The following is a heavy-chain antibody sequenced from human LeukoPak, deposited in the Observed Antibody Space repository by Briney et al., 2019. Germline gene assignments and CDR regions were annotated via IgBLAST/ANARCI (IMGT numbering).Heavy chain of an antibody. CDR3: ARGQGIGYYYDSSGIGYFDY. D-gene: IGHD3-22*01. J-gene: IGHJ4*02. CDR2: ISYDGSNK. V-gene: IGHV3-30-3*01. Sequence: GGSLRLSCAASGFTFSSYAMHWVRQAPGKGLEWVAVISYDGSNKYYADSVKGRFTISRDNSKNTLYLQMNSLRAEDTAAYYCARGQGIGYYYDSSGIGYFDYWGQGTLVTVSS. CDR1: GFTFSSYA.